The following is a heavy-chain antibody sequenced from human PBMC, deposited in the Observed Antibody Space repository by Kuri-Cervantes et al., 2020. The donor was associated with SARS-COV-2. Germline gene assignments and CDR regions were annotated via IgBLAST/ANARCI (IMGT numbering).Heavy chain of an antibody. J-gene: IGHJ2*01. CDR3: ARVAVVVVAADWYFDL. CDR1: GGSFSGYY. V-gene: IGHV4-34*01. Sequence: GSLRLSCAVYGGSFSGYYWSGIRQPPGKGLEWIGEINHSGSTNYNPSLKSRVTISVDTSKNQFSLKLSSVTAADTAVYYCARVAVVVVAADWYFDLWGRGTLVTVSS. CDR2: INHSGST. D-gene: IGHD2-15*01.